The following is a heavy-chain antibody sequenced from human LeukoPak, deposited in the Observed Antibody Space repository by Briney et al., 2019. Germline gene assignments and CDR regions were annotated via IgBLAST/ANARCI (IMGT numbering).Heavy chain of an antibody. CDR2: ISYDGSNK. CDR1: GFTFSSYA. J-gene: IGHJ6*02. V-gene: IGHV3-30-3*01. CDR3: ARGKGFYYYGMDV. Sequence: GGSLRLSCAASGFTFSSYAMHWVRQAPGKGLEGVAVISYDGSNKYYADSVKGRFTISRDNSKNTLYLQMKSLRAEDTAVYYCARGKGFYYYGMDVWGQGTTVTVSS.